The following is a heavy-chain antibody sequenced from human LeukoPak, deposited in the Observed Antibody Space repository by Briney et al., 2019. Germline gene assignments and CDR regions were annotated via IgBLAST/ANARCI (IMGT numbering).Heavy chain of an antibody. V-gene: IGHV4-4*08. CDR3: AREKVVVAAITYYYYMDV. J-gene: IGHJ6*03. CDR2: IYTSGST. D-gene: IGHD2-15*01. CDR1: GGSISSYY. Sequence: PSETLSLTCTVSGGSISSYYWSWIRQPPGKGLEWIGYIYTSGSTNYNPSLKSRVTISVDTSRNQFSLKLSSVTAADTAVYYCAREKVVVAAITYYYYMDVWGKGTTVTVSS.